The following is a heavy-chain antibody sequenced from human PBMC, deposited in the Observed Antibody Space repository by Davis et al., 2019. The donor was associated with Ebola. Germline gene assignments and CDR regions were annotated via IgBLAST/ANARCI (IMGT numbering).Heavy chain of an antibody. V-gene: IGHV3-30*03. CDR2: ISYDGSNK. J-gene: IGHJ6*02. CDR3: ARDRSFGDYYGMDV. D-gene: IGHD3-3*01. Sequence: GESLKISSSSSSFSFPSYFLHWVRQAPGKGLEWVAVISYDGSNKYYADSVKGRFTISRDNSKNSLYLQMNSLRAEDTAVYYCARDRSFGDYYGMDVWGQGTTVTVTS. CDR1: SFSFPSYF.